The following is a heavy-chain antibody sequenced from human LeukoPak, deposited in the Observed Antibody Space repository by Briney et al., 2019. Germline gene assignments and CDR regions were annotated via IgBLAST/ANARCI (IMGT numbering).Heavy chain of an antibody. D-gene: IGHD3-16*01. V-gene: IGHV3-30*02. J-gene: IGHJ4*02. Sequence: GRSLRLSCAASGFTFSSYGMHWVRQAPGKGLEWVAFIRYDDITKYYLDSVKGRFTISRDNSKNMLFLQMNSLRAEDTAVYYCVKDRIWGEDYFDYWGQGTLVTVSS. CDR3: VKDRIWGEDYFDY. CDR1: GFTFSSYG. CDR2: IRYDDITK.